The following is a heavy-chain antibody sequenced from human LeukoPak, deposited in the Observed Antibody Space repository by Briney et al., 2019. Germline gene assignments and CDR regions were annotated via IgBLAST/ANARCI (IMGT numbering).Heavy chain of an antibody. V-gene: IGHV4-4*07. CDR3: ATSATGDSTGYYYFHFHH. CDR1: GGSISSYY. CDR2: FYTSGRT. D-gene: IGHD3-22*01. J-gene: IGHJ1*01. Sequence: SETLSLTCSVSGGSISSYYWSWIRQPAGKGLEWIGRFYTSGRTDYNPSLKSRVTMSVETSKNQFSLKLTSVTAADTAVYYCATSATGDSTGYYYFHFHHWGQGTLVTVSS.